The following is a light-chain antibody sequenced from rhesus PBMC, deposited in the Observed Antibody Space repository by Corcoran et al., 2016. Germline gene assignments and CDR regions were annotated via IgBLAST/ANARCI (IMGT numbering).Light chain of an antibody. CDR2: GAS. CDR3: QNYNAPPYS. J-gene: IGKJ2*01. V-gene: IGKV3-53*01. CDR1: QRVGSS. Sequence: QVILTQSPATLSLSPGGRATLSCRASQRVGSSLAWYQQKVGQAPRLLIYGASSGATGIPDRFSGLGSRKDFTLTISSLEPEDFAVYYCQNYNAPPYSFGQGTKVEIK.